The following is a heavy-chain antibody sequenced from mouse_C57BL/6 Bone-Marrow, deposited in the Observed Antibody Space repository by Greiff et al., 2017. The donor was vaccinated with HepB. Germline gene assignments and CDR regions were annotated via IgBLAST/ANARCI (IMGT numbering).Heavy chain of an antibody. CDR2: SRNKANDYTT. D-gene: IGHD2-4*01. CDR3: ARDLYDYAPMDY. V-gene: IGHV7-1*01. CDR1: GFTFSDFY. Sequence: EVQLVESGGGLVQSGRSLRLSCATSGFTFSDFYMEWVRQAPGKGLEWIAASRNKANDYTTEYSASVKGRFIVSRDTSQSILYLQMNALRAEDTAIYYCARDLYDYAPMDYWGQGTSVTVSS. J-gene: IGHJ4*01.